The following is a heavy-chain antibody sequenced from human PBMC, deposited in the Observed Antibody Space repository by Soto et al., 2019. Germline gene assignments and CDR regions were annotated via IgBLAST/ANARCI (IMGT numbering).Heavy chain of an antibody. CDR1: GYNFNKYW. CDR2: IYPGDSET. Sequence: PGESLKISCRGSGYNFNKYWIDWVRQVPGKGLEWMGTIYPGDSETRYRPSFEGQVTMSVDKSINTAYLQWSSLEASDTAMYYCARCGIVSTISYFDSWGQGTLVTVSS. V-gene: IGHV5-51*01. J-gene: IGHJ4*02. D-gene: IGHD5-12*01. CDR3: ARCGIVSTISYFDS.